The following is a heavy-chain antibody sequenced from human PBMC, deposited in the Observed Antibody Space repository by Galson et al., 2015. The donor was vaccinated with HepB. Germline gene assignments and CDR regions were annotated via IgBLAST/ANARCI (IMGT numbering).Heavy chain of an antibody. V-gene: IGHV1-69*02. CDR2: IIPILGIA. J-gene: IGHJ6*03. CDR3: ARHYREVWSGYYNYYYMGV. CDR1: GGTFSSYT. D-gene: IGHD3-3*01. Sequence: SVKVSCKASGGTFSSYTISWVRQAPGQGLEWMGRIIPILGIANYAQKFQGRVTITADKSTSTAYMELSSLRSEDTAVYYCARHYREVWSGYYNYYYMGVWGKGTTVTVSS.